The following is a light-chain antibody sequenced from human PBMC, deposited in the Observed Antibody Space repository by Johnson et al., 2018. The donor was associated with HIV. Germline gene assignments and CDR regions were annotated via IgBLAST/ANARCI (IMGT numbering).Light chain of an antibody. J-gene: IGLJ1*01. V-gene: IGLV1-51*01. CDR2: DNN. Sequence: QLVLTQPPSVSAAPGQKVTISCSGSSSNIGNNYVSWYQQLPGTAPKLLIYDNNKRPSGIPDRFSGSKSGTSATLGITGLQTGDEADYYCGTWDSSLIAGGVFGTGTKVTVL. CDR3: GTWDSSLIAGGV. CDR1: SSNIGNNY.